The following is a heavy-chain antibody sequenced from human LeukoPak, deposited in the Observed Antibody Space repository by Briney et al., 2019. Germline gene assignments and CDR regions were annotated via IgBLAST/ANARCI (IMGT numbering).Heavy chain of an antibody. J-gene: IGHJ2*01. CDR3: ATGVLTHYYDSSGYWYFDL. Sequence: ASVKVSCKVSGYTLTELSMHWVRQAPGKGLEWMGGFDPEDGETIYAQKFQGRVTMTEDTSTDTAYMELSSLRSEDTAVYYRATGVLTHYYDSSGYWYFDLWGRGTLVTVSS. D-gene: IGHD3-22*01. CDR1: GYTLTELS. CDR2: FDPEDGET. V-gene: IGHV1-24*01.